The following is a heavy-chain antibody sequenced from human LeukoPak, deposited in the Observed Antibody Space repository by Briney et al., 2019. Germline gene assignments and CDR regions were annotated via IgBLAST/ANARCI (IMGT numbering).Heavy chain of an antibody. Sequence: ASVKVSCKASGYTFTGYYMHWVRQAPGQGLEWMGRINPNSGGTNYAQKFQGRVTMTRDTSISTAYMELSRLRSDDTAVYYCARVPFYARMFEYWGQGTLVTVSS. J-gene: IGHJ4*02. CDR2: INPNSGGT. CDR3: ARVPFYARMFEY. CDR1: GYTFTGYY. D-gene: IGHD5/OR15-5a*01. V-gene: IGHV1-2*06.